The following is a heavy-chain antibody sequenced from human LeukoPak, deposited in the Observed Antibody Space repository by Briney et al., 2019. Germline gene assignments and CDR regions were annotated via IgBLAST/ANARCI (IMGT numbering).Heavy chain of an antibody. Sequence: ASVKVSCKASGYTFTGYYMHWVRQAPGQGLEWMGWINPNSGGTNYAQKFQGRVTMTRDTSISTAYMELSRLRSDDTAVYYCARAPGYSSSWMSYWGQGTLVTVSS. D-gene: IGHD6-13*01. V-gene: IGHV1-2*02. CDR3: ARAPGYSSSWMSY. CDR2: INPNSGGT. J-gene: IGHJ4*02. CDR1: GYTFTGYY.